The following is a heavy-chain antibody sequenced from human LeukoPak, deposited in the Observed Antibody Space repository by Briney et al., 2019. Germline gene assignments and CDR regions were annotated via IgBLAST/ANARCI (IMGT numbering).Heavy chain of an antibody. CDR2: ISAYNGNT. D-gene: IGHD3-22*01. V-gene: IGHV1-18*01. Sequence: ASVKVSCKASGYTFTSYGISWVRQAPGQGLEWMGWISAYNGNTNYAQKLQGRVTMTTDTSTSTAYMELRSLRSDDTAVYYCATPRQRYYYDSSGSLGAFDYWGQGTLVTVSS. J-gene: IGHJ4*02. CDR1: GYTFTSYG. CDR3: ATPRQRYYYDSSGSLGAFDY.